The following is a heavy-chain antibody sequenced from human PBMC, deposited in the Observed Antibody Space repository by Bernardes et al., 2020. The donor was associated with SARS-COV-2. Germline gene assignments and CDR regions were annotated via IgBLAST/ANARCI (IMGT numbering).Heavy chain of an antibody. CDR2: ISSSSSYI. CDR1: GFTFRSYS. J-gene: IGHJ4*02. D-gene: IGHD5-12*01. V-gene: IGHV3-21*01. Sequence: GGSLRLSCAASGFTFRSYSMNWVLQAPGKGLEWVSSISSSSSYIYYADSVKGRFTISRDNAKNSLYLQMNSLRAEDRAVYYCARDPTSGWLQPDYWGQGTLVTVSS. CDR3: ARDPTSGWLQPDY.